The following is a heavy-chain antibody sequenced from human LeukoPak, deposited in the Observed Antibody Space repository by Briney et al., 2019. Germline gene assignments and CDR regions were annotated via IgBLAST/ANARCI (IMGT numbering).Heavy chain of an antibody. D-gene: IGHD3-22*01. J-gene: IGHJ4*02. CDR2: IYPSGDS. CDR1: GGSISSGSFY. V-gene: IGHV4-61*02. Sequence: PSETLSLTCTVSGGSISSGSFYWRWIRQTAGKGLEWIGRIYPSGDSQYSPSFRSRATISLDTRNQFSLKLSSVTAADTAVYFCARGYDRNGYQSRGFGYWGQGALVNVSS. CDR3: ARGYDRNGYQSRGFGY.